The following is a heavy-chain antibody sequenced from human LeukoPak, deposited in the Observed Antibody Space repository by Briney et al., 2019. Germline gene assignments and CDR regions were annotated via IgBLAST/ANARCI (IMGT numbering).Heavy chain of an antibody. CDR1: GGSISSYY. Sequence: PSETLSLTCTVSGGSISSYYWSWIRQPAGKGLEWIGRIYTSGSTNYNPSLKSRVTMSVDTSKNQFSLKLSSMTAADTAVYYCARGTKWDELGGNWFDPWGQGTLVTVSS. D-gene: IGHD1-26*01. CDR3: ARGTKWDELGGNWFDP. V-gene: IGHV4-4*07. CDR2: IYTSGST. J-gene: IGHJ5*02.